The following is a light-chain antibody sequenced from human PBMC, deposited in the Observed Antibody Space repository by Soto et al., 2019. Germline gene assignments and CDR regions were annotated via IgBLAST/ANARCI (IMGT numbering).Light chain of an antibody. J-gene: IGLJ3*02. CDR3: SSYTSSNTLV. Sequence: QSALTQPASVSGSPGQSITISCTGTSSDVGGYNSVSWYQQHPGKAPKLMIYEVSYRPSGVSNRFSGSKSGNTASLTISGRQAEDEADYYCSSYTSSNTLVFGGGTKLTVL. CDR1: SSDVGGYNS. V-gene: IGLV2-14*01. CDR2: EVS.